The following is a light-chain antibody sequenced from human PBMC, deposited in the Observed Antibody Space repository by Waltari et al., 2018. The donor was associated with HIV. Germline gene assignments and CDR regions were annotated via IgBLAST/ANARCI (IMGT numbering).Light chain of an antibody. J-gene: IGLJ3*02. CDR2: GGTVVMV. Sequence: QLILTHSPSAAASLGSSAKLTCTLSSRHYKYAIARQQQRAGEGHQFLVMGGTVVMVSKAVGVPDRFSGSLSGSDHFLLVSNVQSDDEGDYYCQSWCIDYCVFGGGTKLTVL. CDR3: QSWCIDYCV. CDR1: SRHYKYA. V-gene: IGLV4-69*01.